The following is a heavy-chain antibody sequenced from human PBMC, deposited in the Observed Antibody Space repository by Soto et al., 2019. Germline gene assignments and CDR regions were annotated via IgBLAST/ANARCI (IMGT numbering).Heavy chain of an antibody. CDR3: ARSITGTVSYYYGMDV. Sequence: QVQLVQSGAEVKKPGSSVKVSCKASGGTFSSYAISWVRQAPGQGLESMGGIIPIFGTANYAQKFQGRVTITADESTSTAYMELSSLRSEDTAVYYCARSITGTVSYYYGMDVWGQGTTVTVSS. J-gene: IGHJ6*02. V-gene: IGHV1-69*01. D-gene: IGHD1-20*01. CDR1: GGTFSSYA. CDR2: IIPIFGTA.